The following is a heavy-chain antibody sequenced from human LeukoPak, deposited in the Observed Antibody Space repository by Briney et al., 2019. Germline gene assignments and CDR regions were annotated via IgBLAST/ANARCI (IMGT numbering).Heavy chain of an antibody. V-gene: IGHV3-64*01. J-gene: IGHJ3*02. Sequence: QPGGSLRLSCAASGFTFSSYAMHWVRQAPGKGLEYVSAISSNGGSTSYANSVKGRFTISRDNAKNSLYLQMNSLRAEDTAVYYCARDISLPHYDAFDIWGQGTMVTVSS. CDR2: ISSNGGST. CDR3: ARDISLPHYDAFDI. CDR1: GFTFSSYA.